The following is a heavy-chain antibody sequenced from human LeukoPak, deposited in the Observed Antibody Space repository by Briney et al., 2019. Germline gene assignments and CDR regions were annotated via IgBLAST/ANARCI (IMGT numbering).Heavy chain of an antibody. CDR3: ATAGTAAIPGYYFDY. V-gene: IGHV4-59*01. CDR2: IYYTGST. CDR1: GGSISSYY. J-gene: IGHJ4*02. D-gene: IGHD6-13*01. Sequence: SETLSLTCTVSGGSISSYYWSWIRQPPGKGLEWIGYIYYTGSTKYNPSLKSRVTMSVDTSKNQFSLKLSSVTAADTAVYYCATAGTAAIPGYYFDYWGQGTLVTVSS.